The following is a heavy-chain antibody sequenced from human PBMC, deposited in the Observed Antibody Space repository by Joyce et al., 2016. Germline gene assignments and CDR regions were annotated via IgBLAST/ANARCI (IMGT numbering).Heavy chain of an antibody. J-gene: IGHJ5*02. CDR1: GFTFSSYW. CDR3: ARGSDKAMDL. Sequence: EAQLVESGGTLVQPGGSLRLSCVASGFTFSSYWMDWVRQRPGKGLELGSHSGNDAVIITYIDSVKGRFTISRDNAKSTLYLQMNSLRGDDTAVYFCARGSDKAMDLWGQGTLVTVSS. CDR2: SGNDAVII. D-gene: IGHD3-9*01. V-gene: IGHV3-74*01.